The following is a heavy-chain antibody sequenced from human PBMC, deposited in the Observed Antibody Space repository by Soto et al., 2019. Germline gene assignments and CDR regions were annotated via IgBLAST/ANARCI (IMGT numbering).Heavy chain of an antibody. CDR3: ARKYGDGYTYDAFDI. D-gene: IGHD5-12*01. V-gene: IGHV1-69*13. CDR2: IIPIFGTA. Sequence: GASVKVSCKASGGTFSNYAISWVRQAPGEGLEWMGGIIPIFGTANYAQKFQGRVTITADESTSTAYMELSSLRSEDTAVYYCARKYGDGYTYDAFDIWGQGTMVTVPS. CDR1: GGTFSNYA. J-gene: IGHJ3*02.